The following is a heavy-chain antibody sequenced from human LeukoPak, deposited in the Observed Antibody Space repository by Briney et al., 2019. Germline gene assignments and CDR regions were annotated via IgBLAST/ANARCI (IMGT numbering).Heavy chain of an antibody. CDR2: IYNSGST. CDR3: VRDVGAVRGEVYCDY. CDR1: GGSITSSTYY. J-gene: IGHJ4*02. V-gene: IGHV4-39*02. Sequence: PSETLSLTCTVSGGSITSSTYYWGWLRQPPGKGLEWIGSIYNSGSTYYTPSLKSLVTISVDTSKSQFSLKLTSVTAADTGMYYCVRDVGAVRGEVYCDYWGEGTLVTVSS. D-gene: IGHD3-16*01.